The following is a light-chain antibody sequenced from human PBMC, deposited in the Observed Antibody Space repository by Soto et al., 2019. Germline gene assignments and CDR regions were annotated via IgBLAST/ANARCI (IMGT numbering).Light chain of an antibody. CDR2: DAS. CDR1: QSISSN. V-gene: IGKV3-15*01. CDR3: QQYNNWPPWT. Sequence: ILLTQSPDTLSLSPLEIATLTFMPSQSISSNCLACYRHKPGQAPRLLIYDASTRATAIPARFSGSGSETEFTLTISSLQSEDSAVYYCQQYNNWPPWTFGQGTKVDIK. J-gene: IGKJ1*01.